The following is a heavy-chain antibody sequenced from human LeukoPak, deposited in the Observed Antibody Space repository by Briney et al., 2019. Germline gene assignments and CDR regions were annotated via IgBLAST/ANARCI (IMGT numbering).Heavy chain of an antibody. V-gene: IGHV4-39*01. CDR2: IYYSGST. Sequence: SETLSLTCTVSGGSISSSSYYWGWLRQPPGKGLEWIGSIYYSGSTYYNPSLKSRVTISVDTSKNQFSLKLSSVTAADTAVYYCARYYYDSSGYSPDAFDIWGQGTMVTVSS. CDR1: GGSISSSSYY. CDR3: ARYYYDSSGYSPDAFDI. J-gene: IGHJ3*02. D-gene: IGHD3-22*01.